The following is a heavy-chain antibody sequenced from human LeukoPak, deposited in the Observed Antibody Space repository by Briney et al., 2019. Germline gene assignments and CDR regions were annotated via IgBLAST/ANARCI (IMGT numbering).Heavy chain of an antibody. CDR3: ARDIGYYDSSGYRNWFDP. D-gene: IGHD3-22*01. J-gene: IGHJ5*02. CDR1: GYSISSGYY. CDR2: IYYSGST. Sequence: KSSETLSLTCTVSGYSISSGYYWGWIRQPPGKGLEWIGYIYYSGSTNYNPSLKSRVTISVDTSKSQFSLKLSSVTAADTAVYYCARDIGYYDSSGYRNWFDPWGQGTLVTVSS. V-gene: IGHV4-38-2*02.